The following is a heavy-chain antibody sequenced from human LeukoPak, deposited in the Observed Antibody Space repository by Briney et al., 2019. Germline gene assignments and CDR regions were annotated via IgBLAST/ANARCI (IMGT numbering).Heavy chain of an antibody. J-gene: IGHJ4*02. CDR1: GGSISSHY. CDR3: ARGPYDFWSGYYYYLDY. V-gene: IGHV4-59*11. D-gene: IGHD3-3*01. CDR2: IYYSGST. Sequence: SETLSLTCTVSGGSISSHYWSWIRQPPGKGLEWIGYIYYSGSTNYNPSLRSRVTISVDTSKNQFSLKLSSVTAADTAVYYCARGPYDFWSGYYYYLDYWGQGTLVTVSS.